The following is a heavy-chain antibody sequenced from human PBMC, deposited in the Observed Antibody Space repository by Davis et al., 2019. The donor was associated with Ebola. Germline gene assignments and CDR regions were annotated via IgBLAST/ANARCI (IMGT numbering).Heavy chain of an antibody. Sequence: PGGSLRLSCSVSGASVSSGYYYWSWIRQPPGKGLEWIAYIYHSGSTNYNPSLKSRVTISVDTSKNQFSLRLTSVTAADTAVYYCARGARQQLAQLLYSYHGMDVWGKGTTVTVSS. CDR2: IYHSGST. CDR1: GASVSSGYYY. V-gene: IGHV4-61*01. D-gene: IGHD6-13*01. J-gene: IGHJ6*04. CDR3: ARGARQQLAQLLYSYHGMDV.